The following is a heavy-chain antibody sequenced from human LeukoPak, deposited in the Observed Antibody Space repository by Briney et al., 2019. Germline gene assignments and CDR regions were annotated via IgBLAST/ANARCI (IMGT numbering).Heavy chain of an antibody. Sequence: GGSLRLSCAASGFIVSTNYMSWGRQAPGEGVEWVSVIYSGGSTYYADSVKGRFTISRDNSKNTLYLQMNSLRAEDTAVYYCAKDHANTPVVTNWGQGILVSVSS. CDR1: GFIVSTNY. V-gene: IGHV3-66*01. D-gene: IGHD2-21*02. CDR2: IYSGGST. J-gene: IGHJ4*02. CDR3: AKDHANTPVVTN.